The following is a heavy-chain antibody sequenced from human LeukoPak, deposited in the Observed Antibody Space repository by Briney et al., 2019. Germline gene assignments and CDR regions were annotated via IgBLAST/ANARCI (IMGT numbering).Heavy chain of an antibody. Sequence: ASVKVSCKASGYIFTGYYLHWVRQAPGQGFEWMGWMNPDSGGTKYAQNFQGRITMTRDTSISTAYMEVSRLTSDDPAVYYCARGRPIVTVPGALGNWGQGTLVTVSS. D-gene: IGHD2-2*01. CDR2: MNPDSGGT. CDR1: GYIFTGYY. V-gene: IGHV1-2*02. J-gene: IGHJ4*02. CDR3: ARGRPIVTVPGALGN.